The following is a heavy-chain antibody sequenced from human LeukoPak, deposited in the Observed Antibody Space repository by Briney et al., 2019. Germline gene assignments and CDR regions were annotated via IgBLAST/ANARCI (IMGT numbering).Heavy chain of an antibody. J-gene: IGHJ4*02. Sequence: GESLKISYKGSGYIFPSYWIGWVRPLPGKGLEGMGIIYPAESDTRYSPSFQGQVTISVDKSISTAYLQWTSLKASDTAIYYCARLAYTNFRDYWGQGTLVTVSS. CDR3: ARLAYTNFRDY. D-gene: IGHD4-11*01. V-gene: IGHV5-51*01. CDR2: IYPAESDT. CDR1: GYIFPSYW.